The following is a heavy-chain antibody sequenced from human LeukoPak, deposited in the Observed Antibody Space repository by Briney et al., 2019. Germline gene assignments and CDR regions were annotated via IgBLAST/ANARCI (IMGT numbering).Heavy chain of an antibody. CDR3: ARGPRRFLGLGAY. V-gene: IGHV4-34*01. D-gene: IGHD3-16*01. CDR1: GFTFSDYY. CDR2: INHSGST. Sequence: PGGSLRLSCAASGFTFSDYYWSWIRQPPGKGLEWIGEINHSGSTNYNPSLKSRVTISVDTSKNQFSLKLSSVTAADTAVYYCARGPRRFLGLGAYWGQGTLVTVSS. J-gene: IGHJ4*02.